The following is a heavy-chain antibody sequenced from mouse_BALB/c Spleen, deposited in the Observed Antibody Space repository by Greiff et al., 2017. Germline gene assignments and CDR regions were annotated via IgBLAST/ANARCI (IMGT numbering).Heavy chain of an antibody. CDR2: INPSNGGT. CDR3: TRSLYYYGSGAWFAY. V-gene: IGHV1S81*02. J-gene: IGHJ3*01. CDR1: GYTFTSYY. D-gene: IGHD1-1*01. Sequence: VQLQQSGAELVKPGASVKLSCKASGYTFTSYYMYWVKQRPGQGLEWIGEINPSNGGTNFNEKFKSKATLTVDKSSSTAYMQLSSLTSEDSAVYYCTRSLYYYGSGAWFAYWGQGTLVTVSA.